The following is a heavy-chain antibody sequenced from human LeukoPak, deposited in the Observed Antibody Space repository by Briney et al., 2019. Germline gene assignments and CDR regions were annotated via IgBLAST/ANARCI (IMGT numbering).Heavy chain of an antibody. Sequence: GGSLRLSCVASGFTLSSSSMHWVRQAPGKGLEYVSAISYNGGITYYADSVKGRFTISRDNSNNTLFLQMGSLTVEDMGVYYCARVGPGGYFDFWGQGTLVTVSS. D-gene: IGHD1-26*01. CDR1: GFTLSSSS. V-gene: IGHV3-64*02. CDR3: ARVGPGGYFDF. J-gene: IGHJ4*02. CDR2: ISYNGGIT.